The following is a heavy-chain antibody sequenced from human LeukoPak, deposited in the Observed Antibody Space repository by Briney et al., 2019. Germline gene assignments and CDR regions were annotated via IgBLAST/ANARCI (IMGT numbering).Heavy chain of an antibody. V-gene: IGHV4-59*05. CDR1: SGSIFNYY. Sequence: PSETLSLTCTVSSGSIFNYYWNWIRQPPGKGLEWIGSISYSGSTYYNPSLKSRVTISVDTSKNQFSLKLRSVTAAGTAVYYCATGGGIAVAGRWGQGTLVTVSS. J-gene: IGHJ4*02. D-gene: IGHD6-19*01. CDR3: ATGGGIAVAGR. CDR2: ISYSGST.